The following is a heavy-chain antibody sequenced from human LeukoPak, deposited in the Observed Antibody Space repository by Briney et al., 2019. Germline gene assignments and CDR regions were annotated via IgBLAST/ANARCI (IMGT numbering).Heavy chain of an antibody. CDR2: INHSGST. V-gene: IGHV4-34*01. Sequence: PSETLSLTCAVYGGSFSGYYWSWIRQPPGKGLEWIGEINHSGSTNYNPSLKSRVTISVDTSKNQFSLKLSSVTAADTAVYYCAREAQYYYDSRGYYNPIDYWGQGTLVTVSS. CDR1: GGSFSGYY. J-gene: IGHJ4*02. D-gene: IGHD3-22*01. CDR3: AREAQYYYDSRGYYNPIDY.